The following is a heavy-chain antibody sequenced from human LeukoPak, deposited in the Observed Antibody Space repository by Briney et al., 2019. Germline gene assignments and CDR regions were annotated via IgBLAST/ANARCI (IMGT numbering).Heavy chain of an antibody. CDR2: INHSGST. J-gene: IGHJ4*02. CDR3: ARGGYSYGHDY. CDR1: GGSFSGYY. V-gene: IGHV4-34*01. D-gene: IGHD5-18*01. Sequence: PSETLPLTCAAYGGSFSGYYWSWIRQPPGKGLEWIGEINHSGSTNYNPSLKSRVTISVDTSKNQFSLKLSSVTAADTAVYYCARGGYSYGHDYWGQGTLVTVSS.